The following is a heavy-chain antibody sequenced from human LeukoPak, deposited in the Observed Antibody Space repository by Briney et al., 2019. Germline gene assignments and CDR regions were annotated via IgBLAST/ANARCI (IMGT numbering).Heavy chain of an antibody. CDR2: MNPNSGNT. CDR1: GYTFTSYD. V-gene: IGHV1-8*01. D-gene: IGHD2-8*01. Sequence: ASVKVSCKASGYTFTSYDINWVRQATGQGLEWMGWMNPNSGNTGYAQKFQGRVTMTRNTSISTAYMELSSLRSEDTAVYYCARTHCTNGVCCRLFDYWGQGTLVTVSS. J-gene: IGHJ4*02. CDR3: ARTHCTNGVCCRLFDY.